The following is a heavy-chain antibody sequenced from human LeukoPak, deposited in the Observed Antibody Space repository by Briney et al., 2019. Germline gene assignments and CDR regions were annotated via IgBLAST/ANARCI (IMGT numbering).Heavy chain of an antibody. V-gene: IGHV4-4*07. Sequence: SETLSLTCTVSGGSISIYYWSWIRQPAGKGLEWIGRIYTSGSTNYNPSLKSRVTMSVDTSKNQFSLKLSSVTAADTAVYYCARDGSTYYDFWSGYYSDNWFDPWGQGTLVTVSS. D-gene: IGHD3-3*01. CDR3: ARDGSTYYDFWSGYYSDNWFDP. CDR1: GGSISIYY. CDR2: IYTSGST. J-gene: IGHJ5*02.